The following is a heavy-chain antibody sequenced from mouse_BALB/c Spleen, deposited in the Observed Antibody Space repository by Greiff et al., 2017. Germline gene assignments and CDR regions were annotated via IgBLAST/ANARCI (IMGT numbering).Heavy chain of an antibody. CDR1: GFTFSSYY. Sequence: EVKVEESGGGLVKLGGSLKLSCAASGFTFSSYYMSWVRQTPEKRLELVAAINSNGGSTYYPDTVKGRFTISRDNAKNTLYLQMSSLKSEDTALYYCARPIYYDSSGAMDYWGQGTSVTVSS. CDR3: ARPIYYDSSGAMDY. CDR2: INSNGGST. V-gene: IGHV5-6-2*01. J-gene: IGHJ4*01. D-gene: IGHD2-4*01.